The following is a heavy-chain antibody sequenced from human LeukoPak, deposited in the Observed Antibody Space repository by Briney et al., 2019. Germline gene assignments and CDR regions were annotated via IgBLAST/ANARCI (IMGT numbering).Heavy chain of an antibody. V-gene: IGHV4-39*07. CDR1: GGSISSSSYY. D-gene: IGHD1-26*01. Sequence: KPSETLSLTCTVSGGSISSSSYYWGWIRQPPGKGLEWIGSIYYSGSTYYNPSLKSRVTMSVDTSKNQFSLKLSSVTAADTAVYYCARGVGATTNWFDPWGQGTLVTVSS. CDR2: IYYSGST. J-gene: IGHJ5*02. CDR3: ARGVGATTNWFDP.